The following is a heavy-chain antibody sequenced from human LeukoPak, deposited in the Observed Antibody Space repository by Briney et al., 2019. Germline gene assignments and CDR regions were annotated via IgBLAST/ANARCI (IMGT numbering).Heavy chain of an antibody. CDR3: ARTSTKLSGGDLDY. D-gene: IGHD3-10*02. CDR2: ISTSGNT. CDR1: GGSINVYY. J-gene: IGHJ4*02. Sequence: SETLSLTCTVSGGSINVYYWSWIRQPAGKGQQWIGRISTSGNTDYNPSLKSRVTMSVDTSKNQFSLKMTAVTAADTAVYYCARTSTKLSGGDLDYWGQGTLVTVSS. V-gene: IGHV4-4*07.